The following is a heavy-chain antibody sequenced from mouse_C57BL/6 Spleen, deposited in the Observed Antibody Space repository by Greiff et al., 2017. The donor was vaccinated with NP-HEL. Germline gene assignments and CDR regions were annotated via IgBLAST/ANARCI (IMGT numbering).Heavy chain of an antibody. CDR1: GYTFTSYW. D-gene: IGHD2-4*01. CDR3: ARGDYDGGPFAY. Sequence: QVQLQQPGAELVRPGSSVKLSCKASGYTFTSYWMDWVKQRPGQGLEWIGNIYPSDSETHYNQKFKDKATLTVDKSSSTAYMQLSSLTSEDSAVYYCARGDYDGGPFAYWGQGTLVTVSA. CDR2: IYPSDSET. V-gene: IGHV1-61*01. J-gene: IGHJ3*01.